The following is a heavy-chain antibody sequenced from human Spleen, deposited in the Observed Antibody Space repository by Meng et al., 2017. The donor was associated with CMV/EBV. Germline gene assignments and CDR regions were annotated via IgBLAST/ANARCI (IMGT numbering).Heavy chain of an antibody. Sequence: GESLKISCAASGFTFSSYAMHWVRQAPGKGLEWVAVISYDGSNKYYADSVKGRFTISRDNSKNTLYLQMNSLRAEDTAVYYCARDLARLPEYQLPDDYWGQGTLVTVSS. CDR3: ARDLARLPEYQLPDDY. J-gene: IGHJ4*02. V-gene: IGHV3-30-3*01. CDR2: ISYDGSNK. D-gene: IGHD2-2*01. CDR1: GFTFSSYA.